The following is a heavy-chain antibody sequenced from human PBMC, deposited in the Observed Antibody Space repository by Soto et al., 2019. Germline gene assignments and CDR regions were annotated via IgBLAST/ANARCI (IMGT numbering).Heavy chain of an antibody. Sequence: GGSLRLSCAASGFTLSSAWMTWVRQAPGKGLEWVANIKEDGSERYYVHSVEGRFTVSRDNAKNSLYLQMDSLRAEDTAIYYCVRSYDFWGQGTQVTVS. CDR1: GFTLSSAW. J-gene: IGHJ4*02. V-gene: IGHV3-7*05. CDR2: IKEDGSER. CDR3: VRSYDF.